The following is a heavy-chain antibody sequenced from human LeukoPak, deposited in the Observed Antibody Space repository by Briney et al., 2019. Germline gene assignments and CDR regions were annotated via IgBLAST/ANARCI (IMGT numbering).Heavy chain of an antibody. Sequence: GGSLRLSCAASGFTFSDYYMNWIRQAPGKGLEWISYISSSGSTISYADSVKGRFTISRDNAKNSLYLQMSSLRAEDTAVYYCAKDPGPGDIYYYYYMDVWGKGTTVTVSS. D-gene: IGHD2-15*01. CDR2: ISSSGSTI. J-gene: IGHJ6*03. CDR1: GFTFSDYY. CDR3: AKDPGPGDIYYYYYMDV. V-gene: IGHV3-11*04.